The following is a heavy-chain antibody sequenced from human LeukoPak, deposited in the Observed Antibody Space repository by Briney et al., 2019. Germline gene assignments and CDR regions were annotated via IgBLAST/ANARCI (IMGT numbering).Heavy chain of an antibody. Sequence: PSETLSLTCTVSGGSISSYYWSWIRQPPGKGLEWIGEINHSGSTNYNPSLKSRVTISVDTSKNQFSLKLSSVTAADTAVYYCASRQYYDFWSGPLTFDYWGQGTLVTVSS. J-gene: IGHJ4*02. CDR1: GGSISSYY. CDR2: INHSGST. D-gene: IGHD3-3*01. CDR3: ASRQYYDFWSGPLTFDY. V-gene: IGHV4-34*01.